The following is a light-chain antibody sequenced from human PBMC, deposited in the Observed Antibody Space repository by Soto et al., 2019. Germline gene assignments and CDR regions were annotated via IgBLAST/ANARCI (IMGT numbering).Light chain of an antibody. J-gene: IGLJ2*01. CDR2: EGG. CDR1: SSDVGSYNL. V-gene: IGLV2-23*01. Sequence: QSVLTQPASVSGSPGQSITISCTGTSSDVGSYNLVSWYRQHPGKAPKLMIYEGGKRPSGVSNRFSGSKSGNTASLTISGLQAEDEADYYCCSYVGSTTHVVFGGGTKVTVL. CDR3: CSYVGSTTHVV.